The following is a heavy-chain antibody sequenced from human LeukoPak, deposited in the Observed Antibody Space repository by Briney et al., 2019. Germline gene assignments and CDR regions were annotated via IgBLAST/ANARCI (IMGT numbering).Heavy chain of an antibody. CDR2: IYYSGST. V-gene: IGHV4-39*07. Sequence: SETLSLTCTVSGGSISSSGYYWGWIRQPPGKGLEWIGSIYYSGSTYYNPSLKSRVTISVDTSKNQFSLKLSSVTAADTAVYYCARIRGFGADYYYYYMDVWGKGTTVTVSS. CDR1: GGSISSSGYY. CDR3: ARIRGFGADYYYYYMDV. D-gene: IGHD3-10*01. J-gene: IGHJ6*03.